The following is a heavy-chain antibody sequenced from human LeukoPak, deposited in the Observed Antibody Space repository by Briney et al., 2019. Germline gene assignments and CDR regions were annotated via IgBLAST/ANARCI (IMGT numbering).Heavy chain of an antibody. CDR1: GFTFSSSS. Sequence: GSLRLSCVASGFTFSSSSMSWVRQAPGKGLERVANIKEDGSEKYYVDSVKGRFTISRDNAKNSLFLQMNSLRAEDTAVYYCARVRSSDWSFFDYWGQGTLVTVSS. CDR2: IKEDGSEK. J-gene: IGHJ4*02. V-gene: IGHV3-7*03. CDR3: ARVRSSDWSFFDY. D-gene: IGHD6-19*01.